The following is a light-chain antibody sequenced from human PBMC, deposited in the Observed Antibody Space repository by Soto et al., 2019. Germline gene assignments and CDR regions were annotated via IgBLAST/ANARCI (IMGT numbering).Light chain of an antibody. Sequence: DIQMTQSPSSLSASVGDRVTISCQTSQDITQSLNWYQHTPGKAPKVLIYETSNLKMGVPPRFSGSGSGTDFTLTITSLQPEDFATYYCQQYGDLPYTFGQGTKVEI. CDR1: QDITQS. V-gene: IGKV1-33*01. J-gene: IGKJ2*01. CDR3: QQYGDLPYT. CDR2: ETS.